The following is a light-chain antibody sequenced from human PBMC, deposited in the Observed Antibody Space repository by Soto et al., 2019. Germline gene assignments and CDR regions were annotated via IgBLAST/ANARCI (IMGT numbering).Light chain of an antibody. CDR1: SSDVGGYNR. CDR2: DVT. CDR3: ATWDDGLSAYV. Sequence: QSALTQPRSVSGSPGQSVTISCTGTSSDVGGYNRVSWYQQHPGKAPKLMIYDVTKRPSGVPDRFSGSKSGNTASLTISGLQAEDEADYYCATWDDGLSAYVFGTGTKLTVL. J-gene: IGLJ1*01. V-gene: IGLV2-11*01.